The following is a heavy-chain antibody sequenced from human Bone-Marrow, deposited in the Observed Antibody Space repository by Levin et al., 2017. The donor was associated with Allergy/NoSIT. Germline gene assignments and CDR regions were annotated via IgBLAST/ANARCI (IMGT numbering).Heavy chain of an antibody. D-gene: IGHD3-22*01. J-gene: IGHJ4*02. CDR3: TRYYYDSSGTLFDY. V-gene: IGHV3-73*01. Sequence: GESLKISCAASGFTFSGSAMHWVRQASGKGLEWVGRIRSKANSYATAYAASVKGRFTISRDDSKNTAYLQMNSLKTEDTAVYYCTRYYYDSSGTLFDYWGQGTLVTVSS. CDR1: GFTFSGSA. CDR2: IRSKANSYAT.